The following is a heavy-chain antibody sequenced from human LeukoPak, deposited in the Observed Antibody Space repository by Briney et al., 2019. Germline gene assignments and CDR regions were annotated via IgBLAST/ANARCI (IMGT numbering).Heavy chain of an antibody. Sequence: SETLSLTCTVSGGSISSSRYYWGWIRQPPGKGLEWFGSIYYSESTYYNPSIKSRVTIFVDTSKNQFSMKLSSVTAADTAVYYYARHHRYCSSTSCWDGPTNWFDPWGQGTLVTVSS. CDR3: ARHHRYCSSTSCWDGPTNWFDP. J-gene: IGHJ5*02. D-gene: IGHD2-2*01. CDR2: IYYSEST. V-gene: IGHV4-39*01. CDR1: GGSISSSRYY.